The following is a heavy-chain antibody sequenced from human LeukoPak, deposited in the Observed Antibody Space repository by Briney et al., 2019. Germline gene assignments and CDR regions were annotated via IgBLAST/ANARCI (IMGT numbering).Heavy chain of an antibody. J-gene: IGHJ4*02. V-gene: IGHV3-23*01. CDR3: AKETLYCSGGSCYGSGHFDY. CDR1: GFTFDTYA. CDR2: ISKSGDTT. D-gene: IGHD2-15*01. Sequence: PGGSLRLSCVASGFTFDTYAISWVRQAPGKGLEWVSAISKSGDTTFYTDSVKGRFTISRDNSKYTLYLQMNSLRAEDTAVYYCAKETLYCSGGSCYGSGHFDYWGQGTLVTVSS.